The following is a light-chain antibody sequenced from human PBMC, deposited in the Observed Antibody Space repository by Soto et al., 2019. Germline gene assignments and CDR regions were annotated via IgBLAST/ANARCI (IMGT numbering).Light chain of an antibody. CDR2: GAS. V-gene: IGKV3-15*01. Sequence: EIVMTQAPATLYVSPGERATISCRASQSVSSRLAWYQQKPGQAPRILIYGASTRETGIPARFSGSGAGTEFTRTISSLQSEDVALDYCQQYNNWPWTFGQGTKVDNK. CDR3: QQYNNWPWT. CDR1: QSVSSR. J-gene: IGKJ1*01.